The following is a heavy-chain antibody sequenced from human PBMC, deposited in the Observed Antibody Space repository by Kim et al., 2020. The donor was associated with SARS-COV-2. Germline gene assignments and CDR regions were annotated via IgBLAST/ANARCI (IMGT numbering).Heavy chain of an antibody. V-gene: IGHV6-1*01. D-gene: IGHD6-13*01. CDR1: GDSVSSNSAA. CDR2: TYYRSKWYN. J-gene: IGHJ3*02. Sequence: SQTLSLTCAISGDSVSSNSAAWNWIRQSPSRGLEWLGRTYYRSKWYNDYAVSVKSRITINPDTSKNQFSLQLNSVTPEDTAVYYCARDLSSSWSPRGAFDIWGQGTMVTVSS. CDR3: ARDLSSSWSPRGAFDI.